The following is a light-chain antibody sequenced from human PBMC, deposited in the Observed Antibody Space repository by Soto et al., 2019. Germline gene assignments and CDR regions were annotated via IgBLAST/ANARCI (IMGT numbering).Light chain of an antibody. CDR2: EVS. CDR3: SSYTSSSTLV. CDR1: SSDVGGYNY. Sequence: QSALTQPASVSGSPGQSITISCTGTSSDVGGYNYVSWYQQHPGKAPKLMIYEVSNRPSGVSNRFSGSKSGNSASLTISGLQAGDEADYYCSSYTSSSTLVFGTGTKVTV. J-gene: IGLJ1*01. V-gene: IGLV2-14*01.